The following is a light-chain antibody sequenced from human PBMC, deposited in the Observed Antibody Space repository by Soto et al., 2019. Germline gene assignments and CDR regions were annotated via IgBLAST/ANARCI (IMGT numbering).Light chain of an antibody. CDR1: QSVSSN. Sequence: EIVMTQSPATLSVSPGDRATISCSASQSVSSNLAWYQQKPGHAPRLLIYGASTRSTGIPARFSGSGSGTEFTLTISSLQSEDFAVYYCQQYNNWPPYTFGQGTKLEIK. J-gene: IGKJ2*01. CDR2: GAS. V-gene: IGKV3-15*01. CDR3: QQYNNWPPYT.